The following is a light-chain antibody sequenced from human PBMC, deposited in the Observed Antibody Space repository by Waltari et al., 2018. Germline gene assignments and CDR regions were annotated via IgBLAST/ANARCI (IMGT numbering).Light chain of an antibody. CDR1: SSDVGGSKY. J-gene: IGLJ2*01. CDR3: SSSTTGVVV. Sequence: QSALTQPASVSGSPGQSITISCTGTSSDVGGSKYVSWYQQHPGKAPKLMIYEVSNRPSGISNRLSGSKSGNTASLTISGFQAEDESDYYCSSSTTGVVVFGGGTKLTVL. V-gene: IGLV2-14*01. CDR2: EVS.